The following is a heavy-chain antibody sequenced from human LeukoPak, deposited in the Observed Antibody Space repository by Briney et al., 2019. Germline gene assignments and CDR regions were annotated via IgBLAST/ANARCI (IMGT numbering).Heavy chain of an antibody. J-gene: IGHJ4*02. CDR3: AKAPVTTCSGAYCYPFDY. CDR1: GFTLSSYA. V-gene: IGHV3-23*01. Sequence: GGSLRLSCAASGFTLSSYAMSWVRQGPGKGLEWVSAISVGGNTYHADSVKGRFTISRDSSKNTLYLQMNSLRAGDAAVYYCAKAPVTTCSGAYCYPFDYWSQGTLVTVSS. D-gene: IGHD2-15*01. CDR2: ISVGGNT.